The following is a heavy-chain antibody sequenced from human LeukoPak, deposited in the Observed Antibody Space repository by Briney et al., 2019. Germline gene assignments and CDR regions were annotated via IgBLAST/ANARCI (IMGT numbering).Heavy chain of an antibody. V-gene: IGHV4-61*02. CDR3: ARANYYGSRSLDY. J-gene: IGHJ4*02. CDR2: IYTSGST. D-gene: IGHD3-10*01. CDR1: GGSISSGSYY. Sequence: SETLSLTCTVSGGSISSGSYYWSWIRQPAGKGLEWIGRIYTSGSTKYNPSLRSRVTISVGTSKSQFSLKLSSVTAADSAVYYCARANYYGSRSLDYWGQGTLVTVSS.